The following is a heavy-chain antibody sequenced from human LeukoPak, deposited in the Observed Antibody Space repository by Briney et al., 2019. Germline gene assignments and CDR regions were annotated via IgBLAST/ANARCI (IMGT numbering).Heavy chain of an antibody. D-gene: IGHD6-19*01. J-gene: IGHJ4*02. V-gene: IGHV5-51*01. CDR1: GYRFTSYW. CDR2: IYPDDSNS. CDR3: ARHWRVWYSLDY. Sequence: PGESLKISCKGSGYRFTSYWIGWVRQMPGKGLEWMAIIYPDDSNSRYSPSFQGQVTISADKSISTAYLQWSSLKASDSAMYYCARHWRVWYSLDYWGQGTLVTVSS.